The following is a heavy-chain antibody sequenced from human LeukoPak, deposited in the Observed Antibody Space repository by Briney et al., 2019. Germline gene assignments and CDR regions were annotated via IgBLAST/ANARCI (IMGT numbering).Heavy chain of an antibody. J-gene: IGHJ5*02. Sequence: SETLSLTCAVYGGSFSGYYWSWIRQPPGKGLEWIGEINHSGSTNYNPSLKSRVTISVDTSKNQFSLKLSSVTAADTAVYYCARLYRLGYDSSGTQGWFDPWGQGTLVTVSS. CDR2: INHSGST. D-gene: IGHD3-22*01. V-gene: IGHV4-34*01. CDR3: ARLYRLGYDSSGTQGWFDP. CDR1: GGSFSGYY.